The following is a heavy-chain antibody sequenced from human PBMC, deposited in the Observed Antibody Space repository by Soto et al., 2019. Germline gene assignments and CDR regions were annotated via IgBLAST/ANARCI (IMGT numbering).Heavy chain of an antibody. J-gene: IGHJ6*03. D-gene: IGHD6-6*01. CDR1: VYTFTRYY. Sequence: QVQLVQSGAEGKEPGASMKISCQASVYTFTRYYITWVRQATGQGLEWIGWMNPQTGNTAYPEKFQGRVTMTRSTSITTAYMELSALRSEDTAVYYCARLSEESSSSNYYYFYMGVWGKGSTVTVSS. CDR2: MNPQTGNT. CDR3: ARLSEESSSSNYYYFYMGV. V-gene: IGHV1-8*01.